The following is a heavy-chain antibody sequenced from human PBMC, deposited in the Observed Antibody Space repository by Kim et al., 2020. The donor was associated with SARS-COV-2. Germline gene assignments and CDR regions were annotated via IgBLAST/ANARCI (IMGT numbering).Heavy chain of an antibody. D-gene: IGHD3-3*01. CDR2: ITSSGRIA. Sequence: GGSLRLSCDVSGFDFSSYEMDWVRQAPGRGLEWVSYITSSGRIAYYGDSVKGRFTIFRDNAKSSLFLQMNSLRAEDTAVYYCARGSFFSDFWSGFPGKFDFWGQGILVTVST. CDR1: GFDFSSYE. CDR3: ARGSFFSDFWSGFPGKFDF. J-gene: IGHJ4*02. V-gene: IGHV3-48*03.